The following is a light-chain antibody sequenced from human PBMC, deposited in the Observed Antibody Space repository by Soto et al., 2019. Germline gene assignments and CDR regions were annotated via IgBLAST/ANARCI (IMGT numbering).Light chain of an antibody. J-gene: IGLJ2*01. Sequence: QSALTQPASVSGSPGQSIPVSCTGTSSDIGGHNYVSWSQQHPGKVPKLIIYEVTNRPSGVSNRFSGSKSGNTASLTVSGLQAEDEADYYCSSYTTASPVVFGGGTKLTVL. V-gene: IGLV2-14*01. CDR3: SSYTTASPVV. CDR1: SSDIGGHNY. CDR2: EVT.